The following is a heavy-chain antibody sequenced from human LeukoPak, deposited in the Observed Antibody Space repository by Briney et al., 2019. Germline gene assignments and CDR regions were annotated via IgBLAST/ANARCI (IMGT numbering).Heavy chain of an antibody. J-gene: IGHJ5*02. CDR3: ARGLGGPYNNWFDP. CDR1: GYTFTGYY. D-gene: IGHD1-1*01. CDR2: INPNSGNT. V-gene: IGHV1-8*02. Sequence: GASVKVSCKASGYTFTGYYMHWVRQAPGQGLEWMGWINPNSGNTGYAQKFQGRVTMTRNTSISTAYMELSSLRSEDTAVYYCARGLGGPYNNWFDPWGQGTLVTVSS.